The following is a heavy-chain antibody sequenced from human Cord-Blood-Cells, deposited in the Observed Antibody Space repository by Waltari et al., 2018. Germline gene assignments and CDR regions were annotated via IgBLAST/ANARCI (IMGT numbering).Heavy chain of an antibody. D-gene: IGHD3-16*01. J-gene: IGHJ3*02. V-gene: IGHV3-53*02. CDR3: ARTTARLGIWYAFDI. CDR2: IYGGGST. Sequence: EVQLVATGGGLIQPGGSLRLSCAAPGLPGSVHYMRGVGRAPGKGLAWVSVIYGGGSTYYADSVKGRFTISRDNSKNTLYLQMNSLRAEDTAVYYCARTTARLGIWYAFDIWGQGTMVTVSS. CDR1: GLPGSVHY.